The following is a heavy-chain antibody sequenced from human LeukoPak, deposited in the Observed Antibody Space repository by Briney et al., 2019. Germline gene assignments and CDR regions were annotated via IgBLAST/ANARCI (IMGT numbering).Heavy chain of an antibody. V-gene: IGHV4-4*02. Sequence: PSETLSLTCAVSGGSISSSNWWSWVRQPPGKGLEWIGEIYHSGSTNYNPSLKSRVTISVDKSKNQFSLKLSSVTAADTAVYYCARGYDLIQLWSPFDYWGQGTLVTVSS. CDR2: IYHSGST. CDR1: GGSISSSNW. CDR3: ARGYDLIQLWSPFDY. J-gene: IGHJ4*02. D-gene: IGHD5-18*01.